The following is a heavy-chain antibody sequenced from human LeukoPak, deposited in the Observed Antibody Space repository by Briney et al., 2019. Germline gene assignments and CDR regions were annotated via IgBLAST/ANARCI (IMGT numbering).Heavy chain of an antibody. D-gene: IGHD6-13*01. J-gene: IGHJ5*02. CDR1: GGSISSSSYY. CDR2: IYYSGST. CDR3: ARQHSSSWSDWFDP. Sequence: SETLSLTCTVSGGSISSSSYYWGWIRQPPAKGLEWIGSIYYSGSTYYNPSLKSRVTISVDTSKNQFSLKLSSVTAADTAVYYCARQHSSSWSDWFDPWGQGTLVTVSS. V-gene: IGHV4-39*01.